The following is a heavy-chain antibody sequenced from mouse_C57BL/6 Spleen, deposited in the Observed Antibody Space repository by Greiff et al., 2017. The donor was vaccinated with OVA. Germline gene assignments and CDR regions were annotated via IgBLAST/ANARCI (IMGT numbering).Heavy chain of an antibody. CDR2: INYDGSST. Sequence: EVKLMESEGGLVQPGSSMKLSCTASGFTFSDYYMAWVRQVPEKGLEWVANINYDGSSTYYLDSLKSRFIISRDNAKNILYLQMSSLKSEDTATYYCARESYYGSSYGGFAYWGQGTLVTVSA. J-gene: IGHJ3*01. CDR1: GFTFSDYY. CDR3: ARESYYGSSYGGFAY. V-gene: IGHV5-16*01. D-gene: IGHD1-1*01.